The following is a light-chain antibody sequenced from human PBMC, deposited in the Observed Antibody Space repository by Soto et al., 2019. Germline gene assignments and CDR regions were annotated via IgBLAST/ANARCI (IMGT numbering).Light chain of an antibody. CDR1: QTISNY. Sequence: DIQMTQSPSSLSSSVGDRVTITCRASQTISNYLNWYQQQPGKAPKLLIYAASSLQSGVPSRFSGSGSFKDFALAISRGQPEDFATEYCPHCYSSPLTLVGGTKVDIK. CDR2: AAS. CDR3: PHCYSSPLT. J-gene: IGKJ4*01. V-gene: IGKV1-39*01.